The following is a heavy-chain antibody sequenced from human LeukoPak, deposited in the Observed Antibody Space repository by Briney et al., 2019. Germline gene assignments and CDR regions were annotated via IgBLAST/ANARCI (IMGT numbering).Heavy chain of an antibody. Sequence: SETLSLTCTVSGGSISSSSYYWGWIRQPPGKGLEWIGSIYYSRSTYYNPSLKSRVTISVDTSKNQFSLKLSSVTAADTAVYYCARLATRTAFDYWGQGTLVTVSS. J-gene: IGHJ4*02. CDR3: ARLATRTAFDY. CDR2: IYYSRST. D-gene: IGHD1-26*01. V-gene: IGHV4-39*01. CDR1: GGSISSSSYY.